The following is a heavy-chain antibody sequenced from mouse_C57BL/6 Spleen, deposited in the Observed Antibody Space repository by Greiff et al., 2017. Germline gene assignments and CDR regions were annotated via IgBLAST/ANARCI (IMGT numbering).Heavy chain of an antibody. Sequence: VQLKQSGPGLVKPSQSLSLTCSVTGYSITSGYYWNWIRQFPGNKLEWMGYISYDGSNNYNPSLKNRISITRDTSKNQFFLKFNSVTTEDTATYYCAREDDYDGAWFAYWGQGTLVTVSA. CDR3: AREDDYDGAWFAY. CDR2: ISYDGSN. V-gene: IGHV3-6*01. D-gene: IGHD2-4*01. CDR1: GYSITSGYY. J-gene: IGHJ3*01.